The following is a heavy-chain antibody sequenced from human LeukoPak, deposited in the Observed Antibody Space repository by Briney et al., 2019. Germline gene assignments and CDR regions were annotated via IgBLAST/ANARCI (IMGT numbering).Heavy chain of an antibody. CDR1: GFTFSDYY. D-gene: IGHD2-2*01. V-gene: IGHV3-11*01. J-gene: IGHJ4*02. CDR3: ARVGYCSSTSCYGYDY. Sequence: GGSLRLSCAASGFTFSDYYMSWIRQAPGEGLEWVSYITSSGSTIYYADSVKGRFTISRDNAKNSLYLQMNSLRAEDTAVYYCARVGYCSSTSCYGYDYWGQGTLVTVSS. CDR2: ITSSGSTI.